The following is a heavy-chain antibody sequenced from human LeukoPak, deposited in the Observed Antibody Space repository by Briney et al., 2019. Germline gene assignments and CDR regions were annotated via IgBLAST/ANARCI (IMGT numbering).Heavy chain of an antibody. D-gene: IGHD6-19*01. J-gene: IGHJ4*02. Sequence: PGGSLRLSCAASGFTFSEYYMSWIRQAPGRGLEWLSYISGSGSDINYADSVRGRFAISSDNAKNSLYLQLNSLRAEDTAVYYCARDREQWHPFDYWGQGTLVTVSS. CDR2: ISGSGSDI. V-gene: IGHV3-11*04. CDR3: ARDREQWHPFDY. CDR1: GFTFSEYY.